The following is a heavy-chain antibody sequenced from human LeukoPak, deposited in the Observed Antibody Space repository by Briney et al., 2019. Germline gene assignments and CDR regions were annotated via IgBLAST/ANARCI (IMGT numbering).Heavy chain of an antibody. CDR1: GLTFSSYS. CDR2: ISSSSSYI. V-gene: IGHV3-21*01. CDR3: ARAGLRSSWALFDY. J-gene: IGHJ4*02. D-gene: IGHD3-16*01. Sequence: GGSLRLSCAASGLTFSSYSMNWVRQAPGKGLAWVSSISSSSSYIYYADSVKGRFTISRDNAKNSLYLQMNSLRAEDTAVYYCARAGLRSSWALFDYWGQGTLVTVSS.